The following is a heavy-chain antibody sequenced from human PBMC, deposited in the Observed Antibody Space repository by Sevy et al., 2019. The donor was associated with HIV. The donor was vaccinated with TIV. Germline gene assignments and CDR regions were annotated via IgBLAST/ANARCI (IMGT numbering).Heavy chain of an antibody. CDR1: GFIFSNYW. D-gene: IGHD3-22*01. CDR2: IKQGGSEK. J-gene: IGHJ4*02. CDR3: ARGRNYYDNSGYPYYFDY. Sequence: GGSLRLSCAASGFIFSNYWMSWVRQAPGKGLEWVANIKQGGSEKYDVDSVKGRFTISRDNAKNSLFLQMDSLRAEDTAVYYCARGRNYYDNSGYPYYFDYWGQGTLVTVSS. V-gene: IGHV3-7*01.